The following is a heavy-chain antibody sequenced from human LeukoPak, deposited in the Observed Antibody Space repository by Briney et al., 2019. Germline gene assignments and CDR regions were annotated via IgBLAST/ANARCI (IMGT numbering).Heavy chain of an antibody. CDR1: GFTFSSYS. V-gene: IGHV3-21*01. J-gene: IGHJ6*02. CDR3: ARDRYYYGSGSVGAYYGMDV. Sequence: GGSLRLSCAASGFTFSSYSMNWVRQAPGKGLEWVSSISSSSSYIYYADSVKGRFTISRDNAKNSLYLQMNSLRAEDTAEYYCARDRYYYGSGSVGAYYGMDVWGQGTTVTVSS. CDR2: ISSSSSYI. D-gene: IGHD3-10*01.